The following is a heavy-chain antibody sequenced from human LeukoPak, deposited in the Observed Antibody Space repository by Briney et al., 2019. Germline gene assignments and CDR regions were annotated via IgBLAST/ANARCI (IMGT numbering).Heavy chain of an antibody. CDR1: GDSISSGDYY. CDR3: ARVWGISPYYMDV. Sequence: SETLSLTCTVSGDSISSGDYYWSWIRQPAGKGLEWIGRISSSGSTNYNPSLKSRVTISVDTSKNQFSLKLSFVTAADTAVYYCARVWGISPYYMDVWGKGTTVTVSS. V-gene: IGHV4-61*02. J-gene: IGHJ6*03. CDR2: ISSSGST. D-gene: IGHD3-16*01.